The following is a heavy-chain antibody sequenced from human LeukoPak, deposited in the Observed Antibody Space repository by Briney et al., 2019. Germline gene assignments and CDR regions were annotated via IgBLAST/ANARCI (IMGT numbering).Heavy chain of an antibody. Sequence: AGESLKISCKGSGYNFTSYWIGWVRQMPGKGLEWMGIIYPADSDTRYNPSFQGQVTISADKPISTAYMELSRLRSDDTAVYYCARANMVRGVGSFFDRNWFDPWGQGTLVTVSS. CDR3: ARANMVRGVGSFFDRNWFDP. J-gene: IGHJ5*02. CDR2: IYPADSDT. CDR1: GYNFTSYW. V-gene: IGHV5-51*01. D-gene: IGHD3-10*01.